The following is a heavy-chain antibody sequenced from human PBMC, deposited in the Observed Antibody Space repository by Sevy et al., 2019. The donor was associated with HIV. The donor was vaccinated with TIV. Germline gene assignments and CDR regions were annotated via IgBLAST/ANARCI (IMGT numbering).Heavy chain of an antibody. J-gene: IGHJ5*02. CDR3: ARGXDKLVFXXTGXSTSKYWFXP. V-gene: IGHV1-8*01. D-gene: IGHD2-8*02. CDR1: GXMFTDFD. CDR2: MTPNSGKT. Sequence: ASVKVSCKAXGXMFTDFDINWVRQAPGQGLEWMGWMTPNSGKTGFAQKFQGRGTMTRDTSTSTAYMELSSLRSEDTAVXXCARGXDKLVFXXTGXSTSKYWFXPXGRGTLVTVSS.